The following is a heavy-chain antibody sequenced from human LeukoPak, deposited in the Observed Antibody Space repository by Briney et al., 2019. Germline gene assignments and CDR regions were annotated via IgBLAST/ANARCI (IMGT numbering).Heavy chain of an antibody. V-gene: IGHV1-2*02. CDR1: GYTFTGYY. CDR3: ARGGIAYSSSSFDY. D-gene: IGHD6-6*01. Sequence: ASVKVSCKASGYTFTGYYMHWVRQAPGQGLEWMGWSNPNNGGTIHAQKFQGRVTMTRDTSIGTANMELSGLRSDDTAVYYCARGGIAYSSSSFDYWGQGTLVTVSS. J-gene: IGHJ4*02. CDR2: SNPNNGGT.